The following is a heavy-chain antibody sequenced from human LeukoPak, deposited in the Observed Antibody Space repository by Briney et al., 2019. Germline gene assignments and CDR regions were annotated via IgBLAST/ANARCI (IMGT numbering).Heavy chain of an antibody. Sequence: GGSRRLSCAASGFTFSSYGMHWVRQAPGKGLEWVAFIRYDGSNKYYADSVKGRFTISRDNSKNTLYLQMNSLRAEDTAVYYCAKGIGYDSSGYPFDYWGQGTLVTVSS. J-gene: IGHJ4*02. V-gene: IGHV3-30*02. CDR2: IRYDGSNK. D-gene: IGHD3-22*01. CDR1: GFTFSSYG. CDR3: AKGIGYDSSGYPFDY.